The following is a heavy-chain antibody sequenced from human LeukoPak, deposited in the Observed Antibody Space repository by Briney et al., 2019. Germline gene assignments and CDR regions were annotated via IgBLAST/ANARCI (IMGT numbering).Heavy chain of an antibody. CDR2: FDPEDGET. J-gene: IGHJ4*02. CDR3: ATDVARYQLLPNFGY. CDR1: GYTLTELS. D-gene: IGHD2-2*01. V-gene: IGHV1-24*01. Sequence: ASVKVSCKVSGYTLTELSMHWVRQAPGKGLEWMGGFDPEDGETIYAQKFQGRVTMTEDTSTDTAYMELSSLRSEDTAVYYCATDVARYQLLPNFGYWGQGTLVTVSS.